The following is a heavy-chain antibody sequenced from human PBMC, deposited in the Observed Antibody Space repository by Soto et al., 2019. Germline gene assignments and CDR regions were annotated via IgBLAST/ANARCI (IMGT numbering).Heavy chain of an antibody. V-gene: IGHV4-4*02. D-gene: IGHD1-1*01. J-gene: IGHJ5*02. CDR2: IYYTGST. Sequence: QVQLQESGPGLVKPSGTLSLICTVSSGSISSENWWSWVRQPPGKGLEYIGEIYYTGSTNYNPSLKSRISMSLDTSKNHFSLELNSVPAADTAVYYCARGMIGGTRRFDPWGQGTLVTVSS. CDR3: ARGMIGGTRRFDP. CDR1: SGSISSENW.